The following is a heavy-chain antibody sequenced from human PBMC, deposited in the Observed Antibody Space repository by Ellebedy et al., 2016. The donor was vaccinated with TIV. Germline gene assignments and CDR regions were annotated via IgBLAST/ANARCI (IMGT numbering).Heavy chain of an antibody. CDR1: GYSLTSYS. CDR3: ARGFNDISGYLGGDTDY. J-gene: IGHJ4*02. Sequence: AASVKVSCTASGYSLTSYSMHWVRQAPGQRLEWMGWLSAGNGNTKFSQKFQGRVTITTDTTASTAYMELSSLRSEDTAVYYCARGFNDISGYLGGDTDYWGQGTLVTVSS. CDR2: LSAGNGNT. D-gene: IGHD3-22*01. V-gene: IGHV1-3*01.